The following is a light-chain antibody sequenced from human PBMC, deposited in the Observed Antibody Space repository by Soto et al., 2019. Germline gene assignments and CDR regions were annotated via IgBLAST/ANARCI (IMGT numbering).Light chain of an antibody. J-gene: IGKJ5*01. CDR1: HDIKDF. CDR3: QRYDSLPPC. Sequence: DIQMTQSPSSLSASVGDRVTITCQASHDIKDFLNWFQEKPGKAPKLLIYDASNLQTGVPSRFSGRGYGTHFTFTISSLPPEDIATCYCQRYDSLPPCFGQGTRLAIK. CDR2: DAS. V-gene: IGKV1-33*01.